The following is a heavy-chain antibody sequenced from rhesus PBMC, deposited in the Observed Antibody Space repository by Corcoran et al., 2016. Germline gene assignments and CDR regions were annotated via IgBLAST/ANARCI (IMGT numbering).Heavy chain of an antibody. CDR1: GGPISGYY. CDR3: AGYSATRMITGYYYIGDY. CDR2: IDGNNART. D-gene: IGHD3-9*01. V-gene: IGHV4-81*01. J-gene: IGHJ4*01. Sequence: QLQLQESGPGLVKPSETLSLTCPVSGGPISGYYWSWLGQPPGRGLGGVGNIDGNNARTKYNPSLKMRVTISKDTSKDQFSLKLSSVSAADTAVYYCAGYSATRMITGYYYIGDYWGQGVLVTVSS.